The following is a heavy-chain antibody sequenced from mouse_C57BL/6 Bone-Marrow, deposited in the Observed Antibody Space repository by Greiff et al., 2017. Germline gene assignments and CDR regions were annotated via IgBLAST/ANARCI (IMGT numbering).Heavy chain of an antibody. CDR3: GPVVLRYYYAMDY. D-gene: IGHD1-1*01. Sequence: EVQLQESGAELVKPGASVKLSCTASGFNIKDYYMHWVKQRTEQGLEWIGRSDPEDGETKYAPKFQGKATITADTSSNTAYLQLSSLTSEDTAVYYCGPVVLRYYYAMDYWGQGTSVTVSS. V-gene: IGHV14-2*01. CDR1: GFNIKDYY. J-gene: IGHJ4*01. CDR2: SDPEDGET.